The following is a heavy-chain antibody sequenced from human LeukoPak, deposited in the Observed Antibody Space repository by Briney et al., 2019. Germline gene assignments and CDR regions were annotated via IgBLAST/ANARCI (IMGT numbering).Heavy chain of an antibody. CDR3: ARRLPAPEAFDI. CDR2: IYPGDSDT. D-gene: IGHD2-2*01. J-gene: IGHJ3*02. V-gene: IGHV5-51*01. Sequence: GESLKVSCKGSGYSFTTYWIGWVRQMPGKGLEWMGIIYPGDSDTRYSPSFQGQVTISADKSISTAYLQWSSLKASDAAIYYCARRLPAPEAFDIWGQGTMVTVSS. CDR1: GYSFTTYW.